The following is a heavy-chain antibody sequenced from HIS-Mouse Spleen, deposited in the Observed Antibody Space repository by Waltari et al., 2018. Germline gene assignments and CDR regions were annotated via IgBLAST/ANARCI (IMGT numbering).Heavy chain of an antibody. Sequence: EVQLVESGGGLVKPGGSLRLSCAASGFTFSNAWMSWVRQAPGKGLEWVGRIKSKTDGGTTDYAAPVKGRFTISRDDSKNTLYLQMNSLKTDDTAVYYCTTDKFGTTGTTDYYYYGMDVWGQGTTVTVSS. V-gene: IGHV3-15*01. CDR1: GFTFSNAW. CDR2: IKSKTDGGTT. CDR3: TTDKFGTTGTTDYYYYGMDV. D-gene: IGHD1-1*01. J-gene: IGHJ6*02.